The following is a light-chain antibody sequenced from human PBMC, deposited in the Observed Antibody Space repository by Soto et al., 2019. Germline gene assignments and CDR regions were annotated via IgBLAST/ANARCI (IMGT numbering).Light chain of an antibody. CDR3: SSYTTGNNPYV. V-gene: IGLV2-14*03. CDR1: SSDIGGSDF. Sequence: QSVLTQPASVSGSPGQSIAISCTGTSSDIGGSDFVSWYQHHPGKAPKLIIHDVDIRPSGVSARFSGSKSGNTASLTISGLQAEDEADYFCSSYTTGNNPYVFGTGTKVTVL. J-gene: IGLJ1*01. CDR2: DVD.